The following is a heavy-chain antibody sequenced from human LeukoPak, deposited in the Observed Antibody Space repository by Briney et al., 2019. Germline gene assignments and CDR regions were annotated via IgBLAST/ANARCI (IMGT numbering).Heavy chain of an antibody. CDR3: ASLFNGWELLSAFDI. V-gene: IGHV3-30-3*01. CDR2: ISYDGSNK. CDR1: GFTFSSYA. Sequence: GRSLRLSCAASGFTFSSYAMHWVRQAPGKGLEWVAVISYDGSNKYYADSVKGRFTISRDNSKNTLYLQMNSLRAEDTAVYYCASLFNGWELLSAFDIWGQGTMVTVSS. J-gene: IGHJ3*02. D-gene: IGHD1-26*01.